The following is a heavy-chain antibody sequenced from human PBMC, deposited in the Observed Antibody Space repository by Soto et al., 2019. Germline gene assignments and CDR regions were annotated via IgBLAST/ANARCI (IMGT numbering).Heavy chain of an antibody. J-gene: IGHJ4*02. CDR1: GFTFSDYY. CDR3: ARGINAFDL. V-gene: IGHV3-72*01. CDR2: IRNKAASHTT. Sequence: EVQLVESGGGWVQPGGSLRLSCAASGFTFSDYYMDWVRQAPGKGLEWVGRIRNKAASHTTEYAASVKGRFTISRDDSTNSLYLQLSSLKSEDTAVYYCARGINAFDLWGQGTLVTVSS. D-gene: IGHD2-15*01.